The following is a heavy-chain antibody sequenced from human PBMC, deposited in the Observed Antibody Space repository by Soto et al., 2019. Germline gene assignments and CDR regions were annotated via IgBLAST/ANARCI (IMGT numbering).Heavy chain of an antibody. Sequence: QVQLVESGGGVVQPGRSLRLSCAASGFTFSSYGMHWVRQAPGKGLEWVAVIWYDGSNKYYADSVKGRFTISRDNSNNTLYLQMNSLSADDTAVYYCARDIVDDFSFTDAFDIWGQGTMFTVSS. D-gene: IGHD1-26*01. CDR2: IWYDGSNK. J-gene: IGHJ3*02. CDR3: ARDIVDDFSFTDAFDI. CDR1: GFTFSSYG. V-gene: IGHV3-33*01.